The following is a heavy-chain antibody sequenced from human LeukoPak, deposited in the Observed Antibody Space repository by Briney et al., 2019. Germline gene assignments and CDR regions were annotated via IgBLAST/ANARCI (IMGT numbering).Heavy chain of an antibody. J-gene: IGHJ6*03. D-gene: IGHD3-22*01. CDR1: GFTFSSYE. CDR3: ARESGYYYVRYYYYYMDV. V-gene: IGHV3-48*03. CDR2: ISSSGSTI. Sequence: PGGSLRLSCAASGFTFSSYEMNWVRQAPGKGLEWVSYISSSGSTIYYADSVKGRFTISRDNAKNSLYLQMNSLRAEDTAVYYCARESGYYYVRYYYYYMDVWGKGTTVTISS.